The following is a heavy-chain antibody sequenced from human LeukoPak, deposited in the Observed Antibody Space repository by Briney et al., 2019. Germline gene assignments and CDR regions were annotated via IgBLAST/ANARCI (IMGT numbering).Heavy chain of an antibody. V-gene: IGHV5-10-1*01. Sequence: PGEALKISCKGSGYSFRSYWITWVRQMPGKGRGWVGRIDSSDSYTNYSPSFEGHVTISADQSISTAYLQWSSLKASDTAMYYCARLHPTYCTSGLCYWFDPWGQGTLVTVSS. CDR3: ARLHPTYCTSGLCYWFDP. CDR2: IDSSDSYT. D-gene: IGHD2-8*01. CDR1: GYSFRSYW. J-gene: IGHJ5*02.